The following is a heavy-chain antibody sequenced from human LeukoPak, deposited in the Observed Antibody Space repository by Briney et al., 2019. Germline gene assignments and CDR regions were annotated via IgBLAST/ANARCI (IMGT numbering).Heavy chain of an antibody. D-gene: IGHD2/OR15-2a*01. CDR2: MNPNSGDT. Sequence: ASVKVSCKASGYTFTSYDINWVRQATGQGLEWMGWMNPNSGDTGYAQKFQGRVTMTRNTSISIAYMELSSLRSEDTAVYYCARVARIRVNWFDPWGQGTLVTVSS. J-gene: IGHJ5*02. V-gene: IGHV1-8*01. CDR1: GYTFTSYD. CDR3: ARVARIRVNWFDP.